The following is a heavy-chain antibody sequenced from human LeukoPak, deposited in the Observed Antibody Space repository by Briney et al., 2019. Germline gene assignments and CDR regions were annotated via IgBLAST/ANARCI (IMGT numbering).Heavy chain of an antibody. D-gene: IGHD2-2*01. CDR3: ARQHPLYATGPDAFDV. J-gene: IGHJ3*01. Sequence: GESLKISCQGSGYTFSNFWIGWVRQTPEKGLEYMGIIDPRDSDTKYSPSFQGQVTLSVDKSIDTAFLQWRSLTTSDTAMYFCARQHPLYATGPDAFDVWGQGTRVTVSS. CDR1: GYTFSNFW. CDR2: IDPRDSDT. V-gene: IGHV5-51*01.